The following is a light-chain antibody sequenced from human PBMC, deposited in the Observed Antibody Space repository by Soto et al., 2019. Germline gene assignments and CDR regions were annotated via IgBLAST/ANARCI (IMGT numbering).Light chain of an antibody. CDR3: QQYNYWPIT. CDR2: GAS. Sequence: VMTQSPLSLPVTPGEPASISCRSSQSVADNLAWFQQKPGQGPRLLIYGASTRATGIPARFSGSGSETDFTLTVSSLRSEDSAVYYCQQYNYWPITFGQGTRLEIK. J-gene: IGKJ5*01. CDR1: QSVADN. V-gene: IGKV3-15*01.